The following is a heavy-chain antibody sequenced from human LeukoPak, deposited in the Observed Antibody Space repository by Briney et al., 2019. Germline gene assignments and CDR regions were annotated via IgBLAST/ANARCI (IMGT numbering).Heavy chain of an antibody. D-gene: IGHD3-16*01. CDR1: GLTVSVNY. V-gene: IGHV3-53*01. CDR2: IYAGGST. CDR3: ARDTPWGSFDY. Sequence: GGSLRLSCAVSGLTVSVNYMTWVRQAPGEGLEWVSVIYAGGSTFHAGSVRDRFTLSRDNSKNTLYLQMNNLRTEDTAVYYCARDTPWGSFDYWGQGTLVIVSS. J-gene: IGHJ4*02.